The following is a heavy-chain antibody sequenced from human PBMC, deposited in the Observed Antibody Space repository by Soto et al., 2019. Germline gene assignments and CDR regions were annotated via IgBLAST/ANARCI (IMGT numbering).Heavy chain of an antibody. V-gene: IGHV3-13*01. CDR3: ARAGGNYYDSSGYYYYGMDV. CDR1: GFTFSSYD. D-gene: IGHD3-22*01. J-gene: IGHJ6*02. Sequence: TGGSLRLSCAASGFTFSSYDMHWVRQATGKGLEWVSAIGTAGDTYYPGSVKGRFTISRENAKNSLYLQMNSLRAEDTAVYYCARAGGNYYDSSGYYYYGMDVWGQGTTVTVSS. CDR2: IGTAGDT.